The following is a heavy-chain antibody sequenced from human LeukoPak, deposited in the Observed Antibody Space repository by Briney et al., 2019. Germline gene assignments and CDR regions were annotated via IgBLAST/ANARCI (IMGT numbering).Heavy chain of an antibody. J-gene: IGHJ4*02. V-gene: IGHV3-23*01. D-gene: IGHD1-26*01. CDR3: ARDIELSC. Sequence: GGSLRLPCEASGFTFSDSAMSWVRQASGRGLEWVSLISASGGNSYYADSVKGRFTVSRDSSKNTLHLQMNSLRAEDTAVYYCARDIELSCWGQGTLVTVSS. CDR1: GFTFSDSA. CDR2: ISASGGNS.